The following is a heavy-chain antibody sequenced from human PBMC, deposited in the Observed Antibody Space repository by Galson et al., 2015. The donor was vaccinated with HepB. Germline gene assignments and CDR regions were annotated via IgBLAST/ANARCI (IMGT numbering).Heavy chain of an antibody. CDR1: GFTFSSYG. J-gene: IGHJ6*02. CDR2: IWYDGSNK. V-gene: IGHV3-33*06. D-gene: IGHD6-19*01. Sequence: SLRLSCAASGFTFSSYGMHWVRQAPGKGLEWVAVIWYDGSNKYYADSVKGRFTISRDNSKNTLYLQMNSLRAEDTAVYYCAKDTAAYSSGWPGYYYYYGMDVWGQGTTVTVSS. CDR3: AKDTAAYSSGWPGYYYYYGMDV.